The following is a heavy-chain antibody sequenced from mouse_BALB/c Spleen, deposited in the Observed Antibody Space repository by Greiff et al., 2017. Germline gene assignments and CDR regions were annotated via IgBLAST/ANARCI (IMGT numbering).Heavy chain of an antibody. Sequence: EVQVVESGGGLVKPGGSLKLSCAASGFAFSSYDMSWVRQTPEKRLEWVAYISSGGGSTYYPDTVKGRFTISRDNAKNTLYLQMSSLKSEDTAMYYCARGDYWGQGTTLTVSS. V-gene: IGHV5-12-1*01. CDR1: GFAFSSYD. J-gene: IGHJ2*01. CDR2: ISSGGGST. CDR3: ARGDY.